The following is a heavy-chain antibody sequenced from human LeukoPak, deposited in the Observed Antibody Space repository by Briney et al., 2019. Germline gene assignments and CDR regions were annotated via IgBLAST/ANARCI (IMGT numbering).Heavy chain of an antibody. Sequence: GASVTVSCKASGYTFTSYGISWVRQAPGQGLEWMGWISAYNGNTNYAQKLQGRVTMTTDTSTSKAYMELRSLRSDDTAVYYCATGPSSDYCAYWGQGTLVTVSS. CDR2: ISAYNGNT. D-gene: IGHD3-22*01. V-gene: IGHV1-18*01. CDR1: GYTFTSYG. J-gene: IGHJ4*02. CDR3: ATGPSSDYCAY.